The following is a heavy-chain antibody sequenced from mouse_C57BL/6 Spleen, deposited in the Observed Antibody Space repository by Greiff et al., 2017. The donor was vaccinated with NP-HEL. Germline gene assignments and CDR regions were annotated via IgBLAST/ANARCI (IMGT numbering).Heavy chain of an antibody. Sequence: EVQGVESGGDLVKPGGSLKLSCAASGFTFSSYGMSWVRQTPDKRLEWVATISSGGSYTYYPDSVKGRFTISRDNAKNTLYLQMSSLKSEDTAMYYCASGSSYDYYAMDYWGQGTSVTVSS. J-gene: IGHJ4*01. CDR1: GFTFSSYG. CDR3: ASGSSYDYYAMDY. CDR2: ISSGGSYT. V-gene: IGHV5-6*01. D-gene: IGHD1-1*01.